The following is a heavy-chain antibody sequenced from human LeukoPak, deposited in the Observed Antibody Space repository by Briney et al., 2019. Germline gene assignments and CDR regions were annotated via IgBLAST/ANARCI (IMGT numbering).Heavy chain of an antibody. V-gene: IGHV1-18*01. CDR1: GDTFIRNG. Sequence: ASVKVSCKASGDTFIRNGVSWVRQVPGQGLEWMGWISTGNGNTNYGQKFQGRVTMTTDTSTGTAYMELRSLRSDDTAMYYCAKANNWNYALGYWGQGTLVTVSS. D-gene: IGHD1-7*01. J-gene: IGHJ4*02. CDR3: AKANNWNYALGY. CDR2: ISTGNGNT.